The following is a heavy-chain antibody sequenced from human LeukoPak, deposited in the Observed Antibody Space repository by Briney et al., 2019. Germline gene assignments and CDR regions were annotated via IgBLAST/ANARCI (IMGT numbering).Heavy chain of an antibody. CDR3: AKDPVHLSRSFDN. CDR1: GFTFSSYA. D-gene: IGHD6-6*01. Sequence: GGSLRLSCAASGFTFSSYAMSWVRQAPGKGLEWVSSISAGGVNTHYADRVKGRFTVSRDNSKSSMYLQMDSLRVEDTAVYFCAKDPVHLSRSFDNWGQGTLVSVSA. CDR2: ISAGGVNT. V-gene: IGHV3-23*01. J-gene: IGHJ4*02.